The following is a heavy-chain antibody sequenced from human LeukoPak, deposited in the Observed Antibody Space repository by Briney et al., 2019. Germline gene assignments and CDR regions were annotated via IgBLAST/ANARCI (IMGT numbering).Heavy chain of an antibody. J-gene: IGHJ3*02. CDR1: GYTLTELS. V-gene: IGHV1-24*01. CDR3: ATLYYYDSSGYQRKSHDAFDI. CDR2: FDPEDGET. Sequence: ASVKVSCKVSGYTLTELSMHWVRQAPGKGLEWMGGFDPEDGETIYAQKFRGRVTMTEDTSTDTAYMELSSLRSEDTAVYYCATLYYYDSSGYQRKSHDAFDIWGQGTMVTVSS. D-gene: IGHD3-22*01.